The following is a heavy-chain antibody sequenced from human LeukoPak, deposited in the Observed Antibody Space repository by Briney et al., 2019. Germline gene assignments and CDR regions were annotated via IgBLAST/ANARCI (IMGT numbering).Heavy chain of an antibody. Sequence: GGSLRLSCAASGFTFSSYSMNWVSQAPGKGLEWVSSISSSSSYIYYADSVKGRFTISRDNAKNSLYLQMNSLRAEDTAVYYCAKSGLSSGWYPYDNWGQGALVTVSS. CDR2: ISSSSSYI. D-gene: IGHD6-19*01. V-gene: IGHV3-21*01. CDR3: AKSGLSSGWYPYDN. J-gene: IGHJ4*02. CDR1: GFTFSSYS.